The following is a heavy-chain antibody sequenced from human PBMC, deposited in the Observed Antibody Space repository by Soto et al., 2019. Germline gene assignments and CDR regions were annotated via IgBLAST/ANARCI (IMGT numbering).Heavy chain of an antibody. CDR2: INPNSGGT. CDR3: ARDPYGSGQYGMDV. V-gene: IGHV1-2*04. Sequence: QVQLVQSGAEVKKPGASVKVSCKASGYTFTGYYMHWVRQAPGQGLEWMGWINPNSGGTNYAQKLQGWVTITRDTSISTAYMELSRLRSDDTAVYYCARDPYGSGQYGMDVWGQGTTVTVSS. CDR1: GYTFTGYY. J-gene: IGHJ6*02. D-gene: IGHD3-10*01.